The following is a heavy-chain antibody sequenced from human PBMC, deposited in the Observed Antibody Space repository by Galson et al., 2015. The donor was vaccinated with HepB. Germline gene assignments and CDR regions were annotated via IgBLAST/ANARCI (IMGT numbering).Heavy chain of an antibody. CDR1: GFTFSGYG. V-gene: IGHV3-30*03. Sequence: SLRLSCAASGFTFSGYGMHWVRQAPGKGLEWVAVISYGGTSDNYADSVKGRFTISRDNSKNTLYLQMNSLRAEDTAVYYCARDGYYYDSSGYYYYFDYWGQGTLVTVSS. CDR2: ISYGGTSD. CDR3: ARDGYYYDSSGYYYYFDY. D-gene: IGHD3-22*01. J-gene: IGHJ4*02.